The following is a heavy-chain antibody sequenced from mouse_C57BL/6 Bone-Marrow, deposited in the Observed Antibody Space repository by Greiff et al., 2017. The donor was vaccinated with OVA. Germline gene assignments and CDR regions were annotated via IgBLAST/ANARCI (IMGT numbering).Heavy chain of an antibody. CDR1: GYTFTSYW. D-gene: IGHD1-1*01. V-gene: IGHV1-55*01. J-gene: IGHJ2*01. CDR3: ARRGIYYYGSSYGY. Sequence: VKLQQPGAELVKPGASVKMSCKASGYTFTSYWITWVKQRPGQGLEWIGDIYPGSGSTNYNEKFKSKATLTVDTSSSTAYMQLSSLTSEDSAVYYCARRGIYYYGSSYGYWGQGTTLTVSS. CDR2: IYPGSGST.